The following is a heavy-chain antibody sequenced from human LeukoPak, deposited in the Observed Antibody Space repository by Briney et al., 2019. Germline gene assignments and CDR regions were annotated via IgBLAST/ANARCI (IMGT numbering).Heavy chain of an antibody. D-gene: IGHD3-22*01. V-gene: IGHV4-38-2*02. J-gene: IGHJ3*02. CDR3: ARETIDITIIEVVRMGDAFDI. Sequence: PSETLSLTCTVSDYSISSDDYYWVWIRQPPGKGLEWIGSIFHSGSTYYNPSLKSRVTISVDTSKNQFSLRLSSVTAADTAVYYCARETIDITIIEVVRMGDAFDIWGQGTMVTVSS. CDR2: IFHSGST. CDR1: DYSISSDDYY.